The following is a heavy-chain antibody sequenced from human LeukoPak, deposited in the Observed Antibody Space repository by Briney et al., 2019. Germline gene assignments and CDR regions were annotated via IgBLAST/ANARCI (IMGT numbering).Heavy chain of an antibody. J-gene: IGHJ4*02. CDR3: AKDKAAAPTPYYFDY. D-gene: IGHD6-13*01. V-gene: IGHV3-23*01. CDR2: ISDSGTTT. Sequence: GGSLRLSCAASGFTFKSYSMSWVRQAPGKGLEWVSGISDSGTTTHYADSVKGRFTISRDNSKHTLYLQMNSLRAEDTAVYYCAKDKAAAPTPYYFDYWGEGSLVTVSS. CDR1: GFTFKSYS.